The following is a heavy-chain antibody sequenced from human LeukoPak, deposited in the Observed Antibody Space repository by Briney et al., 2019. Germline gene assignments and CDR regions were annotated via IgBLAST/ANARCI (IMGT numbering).Heavy chain of an antibody. Sequence: GGSLRLSCAASLFTFSSSSINCVRQAPGEGRGWVSYIIISSSTIYYADSVKGGFTISRDNAKNSLYLQMNSLRAEDTAVYYCASRSSWYGDAFDIWGQGTMVTVSS. CDR2: IIISSSTI. D-gene: IGHD6-13*01. CDR1: LFTFSSSS. J-gene: IGHJ3*02. V-gene: IGHV3-48*01. CDR3: ASRSSWYGDAFDI.